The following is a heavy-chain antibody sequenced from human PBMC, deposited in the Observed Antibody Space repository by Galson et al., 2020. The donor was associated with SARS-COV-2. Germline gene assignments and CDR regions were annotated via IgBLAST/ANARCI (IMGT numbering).Heavy chain of an antibody. CDR2: IPYDGSNK. D-gene: IGHD3-22*01. CDR1: GFTFSSYA. V-gene: IGHV3-30*01. J-gene: IGHJ4*02. Sequence: GESLKISCAASGFTFSSYAMHWVRQAPGNGLEWVAVIPYDGSNKYYADSVKGRFTISRDNSKNTLYLQMNSLRAEDTAVYYCARARSGYYYFDYWGQGTLVTVSS. CDR3: ARARSGYYYFDY.